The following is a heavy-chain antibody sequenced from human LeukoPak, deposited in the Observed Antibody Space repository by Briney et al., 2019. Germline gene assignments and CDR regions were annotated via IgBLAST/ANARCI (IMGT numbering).Heavy chain of an antibody. J-gene: IGHJ4*02. D-gene: IGHD3-22*01. CDR3: AEVHWGYYYGSSSRDY. V-gene: IGHV3-23*01. CDR2: ISGSGGST. Sequence: QPGGSLRLSCAASGFTFSSYAMSWVRQAPGKGLEWVSAISGSGGSTYYADSVKGRFTISRDNSKNTLYLQMNSLRAEDTAVYYCAEVHWGYYYGSSSRDYWGQGTLVTVSS. CDR1: GFTFSSYA.